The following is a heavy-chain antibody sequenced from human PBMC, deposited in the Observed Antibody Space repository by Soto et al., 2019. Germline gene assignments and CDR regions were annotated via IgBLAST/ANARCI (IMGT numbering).Heavy chain of an antibody. CDR2: IIPIFGTA. J-gene: IGHJ6*02. Sequence: ASVKVSCKASGGTFSSYAMSWVRQAPGQGLELMGGIIPIFGTANYAQKFQGRVTITADESTSTAYMELSSLRSEDTAVYYCASRGVGMITFGGPNPYGMDVWGQGTTVTVSS. CDR3: ASRGVGMITFGGPNPYGMDV. D-gene: IGHD3-16*01. V-gene: IGHV1-69*13. CDR1: GGTFSSYA.